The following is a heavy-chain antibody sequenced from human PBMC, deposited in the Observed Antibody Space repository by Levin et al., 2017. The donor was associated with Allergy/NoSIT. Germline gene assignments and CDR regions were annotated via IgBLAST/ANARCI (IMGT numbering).Heavy chain of an antibody. D-gene: IGHD6-6*01. V-gene: IGHV1-69*11. CDR3: ARSREFSDSSSWYFDL. CDR2: IIPIIGRA. Sequence: KISCKASGGTFGSCALSWVRQAPGQGLEWLGRIIPIIGRANYPQKFQGRVRINADESTNTAYMELSSLRSEDTAVYYCARSREFSDSSSWYFDLWGRGTLGSVSS. J-gene: IGHJ2*01. CDR1: GGTFGSCA.